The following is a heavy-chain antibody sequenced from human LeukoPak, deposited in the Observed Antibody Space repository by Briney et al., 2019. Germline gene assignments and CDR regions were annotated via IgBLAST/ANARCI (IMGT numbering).Heavy chain of an antibody. J-gene: IGHJ4*02. CDR1: GYSFTSYW. D-gene: IGHD3-22*01. V-gene: IGHV5-51*01. Sequence: GESLKISCKASGYSFTSYWIGWVRQIPGKGLVWMGIIYPGDSDTRYSPSFQGQVTISADKSISTAYLQWSSLKASDTAMYYCARPDYYDSSGYYGVGTDYWGQGTLVTVSS. CDR3: ARPDYYDSSGYYGVGTDY. CDR2: IYPGDSDT.